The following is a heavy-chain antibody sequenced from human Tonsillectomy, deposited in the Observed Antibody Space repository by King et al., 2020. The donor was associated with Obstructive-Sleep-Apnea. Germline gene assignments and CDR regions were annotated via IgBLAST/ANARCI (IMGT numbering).Heavy chain of an antibody. CDR3: ARDWPVRGSSSWEPVRCMDV. CDR2: ISSSSSYI. J-gene: IGHJ6*02. CDR1: GFTFSSYS. V-gene: IGHV3-21*01. D-gene: IGHD6-13*01. Sequence: VQLVESGGGLVKPGGSLRLSCAASGFTFSSYSMNWVRQAPGKGLEWVSSISSSSSYIYYADTVKGRFTISRDNAKNSLYLQMNSLRAEDTAVYYCARDWPVRGSSSWEPVRCMDVWGQGTTVTVSS.